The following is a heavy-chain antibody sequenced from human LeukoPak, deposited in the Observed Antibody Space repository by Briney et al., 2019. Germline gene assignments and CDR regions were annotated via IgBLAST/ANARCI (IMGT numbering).Heavy chain of an antibody. V-gene: IGHV5-51*01. Sequence: GESLKISCKGSGYSFTNYWIGWVRQMPGKGLEWMGIIYPDDSDTTYSPSFQGQVTISVDKSINTAYLQWSSLKASDSAMYYCSRRGVGSDDYWGQGTLLIVSS. J-gene: IGHJ4*02. CDR2: IYPDDSDT. D-gene: IGHD3-10*01. CDR3: SRRGVGSDDY. CDR1: GYSFTNYW.